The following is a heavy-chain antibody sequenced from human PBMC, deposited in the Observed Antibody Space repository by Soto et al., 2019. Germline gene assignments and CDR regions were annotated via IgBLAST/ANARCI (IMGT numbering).Heavy chain of an antibody. CDR1: GFTFSNAW. J-gene: IGHJ6*02. CDR2: IKSKTDGGTT. Sequence: PGGSLRLSCAASGFTFSNAWMNWVRQAPGKGLEWVGRIKSKTDGGTTDYAAPVKGRFTISRDDSKNTLYLQMNSLKTEDTAVYYCTTGPYSSGWSDYYYYGMDFPGQAIIVTVSS. CDR3: TTGPYSSGWSDYYYYGMDF. V-gene: IGHV3-15*07. D-gene: IGHD6-19*01.